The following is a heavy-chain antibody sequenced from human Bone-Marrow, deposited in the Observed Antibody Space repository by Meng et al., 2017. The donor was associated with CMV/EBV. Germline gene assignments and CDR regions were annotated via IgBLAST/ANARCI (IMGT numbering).Heavy chain of an antibody. V-gene: IGHV2-5*01. J-gene: IGHJ4*02. Sequence: SGPPLVKPTQTLTLTCTFSGFSLSRSGVGVAWVRQPPGKALEWLALIFYNDDKRYSPTLKRRLTIRKDTSKNQVILTMTNMDPVDIDTYFCAHRYDFSSGLHYWGQGALVTVSS. CDR2: IFYNDDK. CDR3: AHRYDFSSGLHY. CDR1: GFSLSRSGVG. D-gene: IGHD3-3*01.